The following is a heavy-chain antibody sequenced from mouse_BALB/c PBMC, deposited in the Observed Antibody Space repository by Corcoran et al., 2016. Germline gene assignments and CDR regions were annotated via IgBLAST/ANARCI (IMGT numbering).Heavy chain of an antibody. J-gene: IGHJ2*01. V-gene: IGHV14-3*02. D-gene: IGHD2-3*01. CDR2: IDPANGNT. CDR3: ARSMRWLLRCDY. CDR1: GFNIKDTY. Sequence: EVQLQQSGAELVKPGASVKLSCTASGFNIKDTYMHWVKQRPEQGLEWIGRIDPANGNTKYDPKFQGKATITADTSSNTAYLQRSSLTSEDTAVYYCARSMRWLLRCDYWGQGTTLTVSS.